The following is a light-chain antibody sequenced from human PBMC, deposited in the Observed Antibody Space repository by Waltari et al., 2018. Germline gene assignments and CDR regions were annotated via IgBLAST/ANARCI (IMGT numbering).Light chain of an antibody. CDR2: KAS. V-gene: IGKV1-5*03. Sequence: DIQMTQSPSTLSASVGDRVTITCRASQSISSWLAWYQQKPGKAPKLLIYKASSLESGVPSRFSGSGSGTEFTLTISSLQPDDFATYYCQKYNSYFTFGPGTKVDIK. CDR3: QKYNSYFT. J-gene: IGKJ3*01. CDR1: QSISSW.